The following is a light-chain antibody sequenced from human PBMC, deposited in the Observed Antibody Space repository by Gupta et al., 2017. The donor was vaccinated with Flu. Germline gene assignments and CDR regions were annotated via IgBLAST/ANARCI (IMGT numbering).Light chain of an antibody. Sequence: ELVMTPSPATLSVSPGARATLPCRSSRIGGSNLAWYQQKPGQAPRLLIYGASTRATGIPARFSGSGSGTEFTLTISRLESEDFAVYYCQQYNNWLWTFGQGTKVEIK. J-gene: IGKJ1*01. CDR3: QQYNNWLWT. CDR1: RIGGSN. V-gene: IGKV3-15*01. CDR2: GAS.